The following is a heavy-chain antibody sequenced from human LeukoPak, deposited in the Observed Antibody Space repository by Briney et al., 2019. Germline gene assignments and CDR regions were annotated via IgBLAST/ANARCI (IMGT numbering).Heavy chain of an antibody. CDR2: INPNSGGT. CDR1: GYTFTGYY. CDR3: ARYMVRGFYGMDV. V-gene: IGHV1-2*02. D-gene: IGHD3-10*01. J-gene: IGHJ6*01. Sequence: ASVKVSCKASGYTFTGYYMHWVRQAPGQGLEWMGWINPNSGGTNYAQKFQGRVNMTRDTSISTAYMGLSRLRSDDTGVYYCARYMVRGFYGMDVWGQGTTVTVSS.